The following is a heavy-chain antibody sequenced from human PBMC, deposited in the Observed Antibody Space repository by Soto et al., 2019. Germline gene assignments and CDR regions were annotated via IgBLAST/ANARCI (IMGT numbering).Heavy chain of an antibody. CDR2: IYYGGST. V-gene: IGHV4-61*01. J-gene: IGHJ4*02. CDR1: GGSVSRGSYY. CDR3: ARDRRGYSGQYYFDY. Sequence: SETLSLTCTVSGGSVSRGSYYWSWIRQPPGKGLEWIGYIYYGGSTNYNPSLKSRVTISVDTSKNQFSLKLSSVTAADTAVYYCARDRRGYSGQYYFDYWGQGTLVTVSS. D-gene: IGHD5-12*01.